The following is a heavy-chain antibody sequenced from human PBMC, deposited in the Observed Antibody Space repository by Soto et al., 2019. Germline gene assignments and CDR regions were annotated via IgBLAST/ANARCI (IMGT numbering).Heavy chain of an antibody. CDR2: VSASGLNT. CDR3: AKDLPDPGYY. CDR1: GFTFSTYV. Sequence: GGSLRLSCAASGFTFSTYVMAWVRQAPGKGLEWVSGVSASGLNTDYADPVKGRFYISRDNSKNTVSLHMNSLRAEDTAVYYCAKDLPDPGYYWGQGTLVTVSS. J-gene: IGHJ4*02. V-gene: IGHV3-23*01.